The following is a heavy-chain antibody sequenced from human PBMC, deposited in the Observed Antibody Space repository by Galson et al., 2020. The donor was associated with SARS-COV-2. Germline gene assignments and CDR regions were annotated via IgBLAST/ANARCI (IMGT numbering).Heavy chain of an antibody. CDR3: AKNLYVSPYYYYYYMDV. V-gene: IGHV3-23*01. CDR1: GFTFSLNA. CDR2: ISGNGGRT. J-gene: IGHJ6*03. D-gene: IGHD3-10*02. Sequence: GESLKISCAASGFTFSLNAMSWVRQAPGKGLEWVSAISGNGGRTYYAGSVKGRFTISRDNSKNTLYLQMNSLRAEDTAVYYCAKNLYVSPYYYYYYMDVWGKGTTVTVSS.